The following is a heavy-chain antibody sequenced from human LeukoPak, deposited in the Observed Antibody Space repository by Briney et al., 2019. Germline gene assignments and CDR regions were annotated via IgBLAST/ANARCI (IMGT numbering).Heavy chain of an antibody. D-gene: IGHD6-13*01. J-gene: IGHJ4*02. CDR2: VSHDGIQT. CDR1: GFTFSNYA. CDR3: ARDAVYSSSWQYY. V-gene: IGHV3-30-3*01. Sequence: GGSLRLSCAASGFTFSNYAMHWVRQGLVKGLESMAVVSHDGIQTYYADSVKGRFTISRDNSKSTLYLQMNSLRAEDTAVYYCARDAVYSSSWQYYWGQGTLVTVSS.